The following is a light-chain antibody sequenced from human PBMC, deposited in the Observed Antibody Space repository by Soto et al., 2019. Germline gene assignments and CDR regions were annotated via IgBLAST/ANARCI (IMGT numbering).Light chain of an antibody. Sequence: DIQMTQSPSSLSASVGDRVTITCRASQSISTYLNWYQQRPGKAPKLLIFAASSLQSGVPSRFSGSGSQTDFTLTISSLQPEDFATYYCQQGYSAPGTFGQGTKLEIK. CDR3: QQGYSAPGT. CDR2: AAS. V-gene: IGKV1-39*01. J-gene: IGKJ2*01. CDR1: QSISTY.